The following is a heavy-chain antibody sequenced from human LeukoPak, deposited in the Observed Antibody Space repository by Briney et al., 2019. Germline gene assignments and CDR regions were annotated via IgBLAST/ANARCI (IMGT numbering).Heavy chain of an antibody. V-gene: IGHV3-33*01. D-gene: IGHD4-17*01. CDR1: GFIFSRYD. Sequence: GGSLRLSCVASGFIFSRYDMHWVRQAPGKGLEWVALIWHDGSKTHYADSVKGRFTISRDDSKSTLYVQMNSLRVEDTAVYCCARDPATVTSHFDYWGQGALVTVSS. CDR2: IWHDGSKT. J-gene: IGHJ4*02. CDR3: ARDPATVTSHFDY.